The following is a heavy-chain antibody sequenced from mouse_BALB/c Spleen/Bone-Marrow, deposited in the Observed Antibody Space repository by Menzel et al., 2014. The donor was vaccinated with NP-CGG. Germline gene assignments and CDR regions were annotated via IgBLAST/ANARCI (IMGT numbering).Heavy chain of an antibody. J-gene: IGHJ2*01. CDR3: TRYYRYYFDY. D-gene: IGHD2-14*01. V-gene: IGHV1S81*02. CDR2: INPSNGGT. Sequence: GAELVKPGASVKLSCKASGYTFTSYYMYWVKQRPGQGLEWIGEINPSNGGTNFNEKFKSKATLTVDKSSSTAYMQLSSLTSEDSAVYYCTRYYRYYFDYWGQGTTLTVSS. CDR1: GYTFTSYY.